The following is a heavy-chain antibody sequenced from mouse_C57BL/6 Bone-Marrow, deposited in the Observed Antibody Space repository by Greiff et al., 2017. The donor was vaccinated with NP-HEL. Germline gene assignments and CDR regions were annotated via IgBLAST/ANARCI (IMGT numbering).Heavy chain of an antibody. CDR2: INPNNGGT. Sequence: EVQLQQSGPELVKPGASVKISCKASGYTFTDYYMNWVKQSHGKSLEWIGDINPNNGGTSYNQKFKGKATLTVDKSSSTAYMELRSLTSEDSAVYYCAPQYYGSSTRYFDVWGTGTTVTVSS. J-gene: IGHJ1*03. CDR3: APQYYGSSTRYFDV. CDR1: GYTFTDYY. D-gene: IGHD1-1*01. V-gene: IGHV1-26*01.